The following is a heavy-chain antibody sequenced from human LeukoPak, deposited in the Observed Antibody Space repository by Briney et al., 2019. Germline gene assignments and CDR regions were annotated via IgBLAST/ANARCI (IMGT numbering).Heavy chain of an antibody. V-gene: IGHV3-23*01. J-gene: IGHJ6*03. Sequence: GGSLRLSCAASEFTFSDYGMSWVRQAPGKGLEWVSGISGSGDSTYYADSVRGRFTISRDNAKNSLYLQMDSLRVEDTAVYYCARDPYSGSYGPYYYYYMDVWGEGTTVTISS. CDR1: EFTFSDYG. D-gene: IGHD1-26*01. CDR3: ARDPYSGSYGPYYYYYMDV. CDR2: ISGSGDST.